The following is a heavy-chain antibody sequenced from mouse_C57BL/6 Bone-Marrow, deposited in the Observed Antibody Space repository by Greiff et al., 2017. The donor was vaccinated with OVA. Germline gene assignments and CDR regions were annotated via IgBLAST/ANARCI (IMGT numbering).Heavy chain of an antibody. V-gene: IGHV5-4*01. D-gene: IGHD3-1*01. CDR3: ARDRGGTWFAY. Sequence: EVKLMESGGGLVKPGGSLKLSCAAYGFTFSSYAMSWVRQTPEKRLEWVATISDGGSYTYYPDNVKGRFTIARDNAKNNLYLQLSTLKSEDTAMYYCARDRGGTWFAYWGQGTLVTVSA. J-gene: IGHJ3*01. CDR1: GFTFSSYA. CDR2: ISDGGSYT.